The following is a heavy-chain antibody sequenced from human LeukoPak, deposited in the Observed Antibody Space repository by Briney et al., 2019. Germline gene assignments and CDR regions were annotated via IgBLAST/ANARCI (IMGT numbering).Heavy chain of an antibody. V-gene: IGHV3-11*04. D-gene: IGHD6-6*01. CDR1: GFTFSDYY. Sequence: GGSLRLSCAASGFTFSDYYMSWIRQAPGKGLEWISYISSSGSTIYYADSVKGRFTISRDNAKNSLYLQMDSLRAEDTAVYYCARYSYAARPNYWGQGTLVTVSS. CDR3: ARYSYAARPNY. J-gene: IGHJ4*02. CDR2: ISSSGSTI.